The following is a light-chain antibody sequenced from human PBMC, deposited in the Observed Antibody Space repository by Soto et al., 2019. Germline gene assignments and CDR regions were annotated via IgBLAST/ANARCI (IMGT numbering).Light chain of an antibody. V-gene: IGLV2-14*01. CDR2: EVS. CDR1: SSDVGGYNY. CDR3: SSYTSSSTVV. J-gene: IGLJ2*01. Sequence: QSALTQPASVSGSPGQSITISCTGTSSDVGGYNYVSWYPQHPGKAPKLMIYEVSNRPSGVSNRFSGSKSGNTASLTISGLQYDDEADYYCSSYTSSSTVVFGGGTKVTVL.